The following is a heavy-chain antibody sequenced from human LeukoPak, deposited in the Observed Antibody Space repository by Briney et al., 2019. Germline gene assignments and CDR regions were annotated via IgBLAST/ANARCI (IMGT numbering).Heavy chain of an antibody. V-gene: IGHV3-7*01. Sequence: GSLRLSCAASGFTFSSYWMSWVRQAPGKGLEWVANIKQDGSEKYYVDSVKGRFTISRDNAKNSLYLQMNSLRAEDTAVYYCARSGGGGSYLYYYYYMDVWGKGTTVTVSS. J-gene: IGHJ6*03. D-gene: IGHD1-26*01. CDR3: ARSGGGGSYLYYYYYMDV. CDR1: GFTFSSYW. CDR2: IKQDGSEK.